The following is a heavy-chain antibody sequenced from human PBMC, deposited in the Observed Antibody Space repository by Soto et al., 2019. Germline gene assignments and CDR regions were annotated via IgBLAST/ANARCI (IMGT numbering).Heavy chain of an antibody. D-gene: IGHD3-10*01. CDR1: GGSFSGYY. CDR3: ARERVVRGAGLKGWLDP. V-gene: IGHV4-34*01. J-gene: IGHJ5*02. CDR2: INHSGST. Sequence: SETLSLTCAVYGGSFSGYYWSWIRQPPGKGLEWIGEINHSGSTNYNPSLKSRVTISVDTSKNQFSLKLSSVTAADTAVYYCARERVVRGAGLKGWLDPWGQGTLVTVSS.